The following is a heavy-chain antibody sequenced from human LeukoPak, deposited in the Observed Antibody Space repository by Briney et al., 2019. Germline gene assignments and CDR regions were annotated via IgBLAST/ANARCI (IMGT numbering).Heavy chain of an antibody. Sequence: PSETLSLTCAVYGGSFSGYYWSWIRQPPGKGPEWIGEINHSGSTNYNPSLKSRVTISVDTSKNQFSLKLSSVTAADTAVYYCARASSWYFGWFDPWGQGTLVTVSS. J-gene: IGHJ5*02. CDR3: ARASSWYFGWFDP. CDR2: INHSGST. D-gene: IGHD6-13*01. CDR1: GGSFSGYY. V-gene: IGHV4-34*01.